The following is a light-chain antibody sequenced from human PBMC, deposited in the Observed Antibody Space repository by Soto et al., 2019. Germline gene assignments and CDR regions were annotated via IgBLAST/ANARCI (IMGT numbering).Light chain of an antibody. J-gene: IGKJ4*01. CDR2: GAS. V-gene: IGKV3-20*01. Sequence: EIVLTQSPRTLSLSPGESATLSCTASQSVRSNSLAWYQQKPGQAPRLLMFGASGRATGTPPRFSGRGSGTDFTLTLSRLEPEDCAVYYCQQYGTSPHTFGGGTKVDI. CDR3: QQYGTSPHT. CDR1: QSVRSNS.